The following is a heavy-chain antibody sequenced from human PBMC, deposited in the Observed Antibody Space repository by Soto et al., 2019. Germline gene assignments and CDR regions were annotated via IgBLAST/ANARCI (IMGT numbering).Heavy chain of an antibody. CDR1: GFTFSSYA. Sequence: WGSLRLSCSASGFTFSSYAMSWCRQAPGKGLEWVSAISGSGGSTYYADSVKGRFTISRDNSKNTLYLQMNSLRAEDTAVYYCAKNPRVGIAVAGKYYFDYWGQGTLVTVSS. CDR3: AKNPRVGIAVAGKYYFDY. CDR2: ISGSGGST. D-gene: IGHD6-19*01. J-gene: IGHJ4*02. V-gene: IGHV3-23*01.